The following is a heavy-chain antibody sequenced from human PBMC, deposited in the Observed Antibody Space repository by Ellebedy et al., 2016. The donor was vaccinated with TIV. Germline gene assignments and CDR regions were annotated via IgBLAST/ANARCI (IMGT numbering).Heavy chain of an antibody. CDR3: SRDVPGSGWALDY. D-gene: IGHD3-10*01. CDR1: GFTFSNYA. J-gene: IGHJ4*02. V-gene: IGHV3-23*01. Sequence: GESLKISCAASGFTFSNYAMTWVRQAPGKGLEWVSAISGDDTHYVNSLKGRLTISRDTSNNTLVLQMNSLRVEDTAVYFCSRDVPGSGWALDYWGQGTLVTVSS. CDR2: ISGDDT.